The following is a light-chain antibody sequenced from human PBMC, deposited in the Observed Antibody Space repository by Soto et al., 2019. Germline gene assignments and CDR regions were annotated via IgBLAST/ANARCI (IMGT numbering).Light chain of an antibody. J-gene: IGKJ2*01. Sequence: EIVLTQSPGTLSLSPGERATLSCRASQSVSSSYLAWYQQKPGQAPRLLISGASSRATGIPDRFSGSGSGTDFTLNISRLEAEDFAVYYCQQYGSSPYTFGQGTKLEIK. CDR1: QSVSSSY. CDR3: QQYGSSPYT. V-gene: IGKV3-20*01. CDR2: GAS.